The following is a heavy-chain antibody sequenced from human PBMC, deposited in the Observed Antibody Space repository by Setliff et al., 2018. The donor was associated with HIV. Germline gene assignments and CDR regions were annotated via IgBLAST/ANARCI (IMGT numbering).Heavy chain of an antibody. CDR3: ATGITVAPDY. CDR1: GESFSYYF. Sequence: SETLSLTCAVYGESFSYYFWSWVRQPPGKGLEWIGEINHSGSTNYNPSLKSRVTISADTSKNQFSLKLTSVTAADTAVYYCATGITVAPDYWGQGYLVTVSS. CDR2: INHSGST. V-gene: IGHV4-34*01. J-gene: IGHJ4*02. D-gene: IGHD6-19*01.